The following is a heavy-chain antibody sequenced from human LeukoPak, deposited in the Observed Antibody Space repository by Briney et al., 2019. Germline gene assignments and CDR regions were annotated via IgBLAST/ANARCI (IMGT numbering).Heavy chain of an antibody. V-gene: IGHV3-7*01. CDR3: AREGDAFDI. Sequence: GGSLRLSCAASGFTFSSYDMSWVRQAPGKGLEWVANIKQDGSDKYYVDSVRGRFTISRDNAKNSVYLQMNSLRVEDTGVYYCAREGDAFDIWGQGTMVTVSS. J-gene: IGHJ3*02. CDR1: GFTFSSYD. CDR2: IKQDGSDK.